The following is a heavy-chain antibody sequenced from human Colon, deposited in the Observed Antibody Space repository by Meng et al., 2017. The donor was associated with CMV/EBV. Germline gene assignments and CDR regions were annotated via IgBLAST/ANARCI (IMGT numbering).Heavy chain of an antibody. J-gene: IGHJ4*02. CDR2: ISTSGRTT. D-gene: IGHD5-24*01. CDR1: GFTFSSYT. V-gene: IGHV3-48*04. Sequence: GESLKISCEVSGFTFSSYTMNWVRQAPGKGLEWLSYISTSGRTTYYADSVKGRFTISRDSARNSLYLQMNSLRAEDTALYYCAILNYFFAYWGQGTLVTVSS. CDR3: AILNYFFAY.